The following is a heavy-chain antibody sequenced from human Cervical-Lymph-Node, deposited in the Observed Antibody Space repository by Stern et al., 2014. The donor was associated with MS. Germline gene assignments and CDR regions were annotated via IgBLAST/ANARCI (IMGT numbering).Heavy chain of an antibody. V-gene: IGHV2-5*02. J-gene: IGHJ4*02. CDR2: IDWDDEK. D-gene: IGHD4/OR15-4a*01. Sequence: QVTLRESGPTLVKPTQTLTLTCTFSGFSLSTSGLGVGWIRQPPGKALEWLALIDWDDEKRYSPSLKSRLTITKDTSKTQVVLTMTNMDPVDTATYYCARTSLTMPWNYWGQGTLVTVSS. CDR1: GFSLSTSGLG. CDR3: ARTSLTMPWNY.